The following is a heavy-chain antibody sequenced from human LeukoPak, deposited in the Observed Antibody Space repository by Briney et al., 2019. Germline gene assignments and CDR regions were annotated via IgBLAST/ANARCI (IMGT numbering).Heavy chain of an antibody. CDR3: ARENLNYYGSGSYLY. CDR2: FDPEDGET. V-gene: IGHV1-24*01. D-gene: IGHD3-10*01. Sequence: ASVKVSCKVSGYTLTELPMHWVRQAPGKGLEWMGGFDPEDGETIYAQKFQGRVTMTEDTSTDTAYMELSSLRSEDTAVYYCARENLNYYGSGSYLYWGQGSQVTVSS. CDR1: GYTLTELP. J-gene: IGHJ4*02.